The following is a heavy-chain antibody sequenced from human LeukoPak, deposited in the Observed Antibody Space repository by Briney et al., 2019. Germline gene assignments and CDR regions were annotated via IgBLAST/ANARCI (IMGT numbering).Heavy chain of an antibody. J-gene: IGHJ4*02. CDR1: GFTFSNYW. CDR2: IKRDGSGK. CDR3: ARVELELDHFDY. V-gene: IGHV3-7*01. Sequence: AGGSLRLSCAASGFTFSNYWMSWVRQAPGKGLEWVANIKRDGSGKYYVDSVKGRFTISRDNAKNSLYLRLNSLRAEDTAVYYCARVELELDHFDYWGQGTLVSVSS. D-gene: IGHD1-7*01.